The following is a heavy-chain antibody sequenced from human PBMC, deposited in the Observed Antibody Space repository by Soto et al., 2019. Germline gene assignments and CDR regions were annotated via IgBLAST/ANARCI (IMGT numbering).Heavy chain of an antibody. J-gene: IGHJ3*02. Sequence: EVQLLESGGGLVQPGGSLRLSCAASGFTFNNYAMSWVRQAPGKGLEWVSTISGSGNSAYYADSVKGRFTISRDNSKNTLYLQMNRLRAEDTAVYYCAKDFVTMVRGVIDIWGQGTMVTVSS. D-gene: IGHD3-10*01. CDR3: AKDFVTMVRGVIDI. CDR2: ISGSGNSA. V-gene: IGHV3-23*01. CDR1: GFTFNNYA.